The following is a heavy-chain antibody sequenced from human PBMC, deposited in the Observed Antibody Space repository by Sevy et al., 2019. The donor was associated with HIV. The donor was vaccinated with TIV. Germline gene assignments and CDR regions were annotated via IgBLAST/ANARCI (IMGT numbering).Heavy chain of an antibody. CDR3: ARECLEVGATTNWFDP. CDR1: GGTFSSYA. Sequence: ASVKVSCKASGGTFSSYAISWVRQAPGQGLEWMGGIIPIFGTANYAQKFQGRVTITADESTSTAYMVLSSLRSEDTAVYYCARECLEVGATTNWFDPWGQGTLVTVSS. V-gene: IGHV1-69*13. J-gene: IGHJ5*02. CDR2: IIPIFGTA. D-gene: IGHD1-26*01.